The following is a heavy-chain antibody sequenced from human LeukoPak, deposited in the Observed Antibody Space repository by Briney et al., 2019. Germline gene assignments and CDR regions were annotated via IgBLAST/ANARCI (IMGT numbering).Heavy chain of an antibody. D-gene: IGHD1-26*01. V-gene: IGHV1-69*13. CDR3: ARDPGRSYYFDY. CDR2: IIPIFGTA. J-gene: IGHJ4*02. CDR1: GGTFSSYA. Sequence: ASVKVSCKASGGTFSSYAISWVRQAPGQGLEWMGGIIPIFGTANYAQKFQGRVTITADESTSTAYMELSSLRSEDTAVYYCARDPGRSYYFDYWGQGTLVTVSS.